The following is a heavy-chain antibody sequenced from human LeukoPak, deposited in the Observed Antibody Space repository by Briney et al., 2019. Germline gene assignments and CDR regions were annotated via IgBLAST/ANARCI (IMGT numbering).Heavy chain of an antibody. CDR1: GYTFTRYA. CDR3: ARDPSNTSGRYIYFDS. J-gene: IGHJ4*02. V-gene: IGHV1-18*04. Sequence: ASVKVSCKASGYTFTRYAISWVRQAPGQGLEGMGWISTYNGDTNYAQNLQGRVPMTRATSTSTAYMELRSLRSDDTAVYYCARDPSNTSGRYIYFDSWSQGTLVTVSS. CDR2: ISTYNGDT. D-gene: IGHD6-19*01.